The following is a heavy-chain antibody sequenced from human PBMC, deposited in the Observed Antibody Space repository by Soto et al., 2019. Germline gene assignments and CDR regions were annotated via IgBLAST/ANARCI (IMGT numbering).Heavy chain of an antibody. CDR2: IYWDDDK. CDR3: AHTSGGGNSACFDY. D-gene: IGHD2-21*02. CDR1: GFSLSTSRVG. J-gene: IGHJ4*02. Sequence: QITLKESGPTLVKPTQTLTLTCTFSGFSLSTSRVGVGWIRQPPGEALDWLALIYWDDDKRYSPSLKTRLTITKDTSKNQVVLTMTNTDPVDTATYYCAHTSGGGNSACFDYWGQGTLVTVSS. V-gene: IGHV2-5*02.